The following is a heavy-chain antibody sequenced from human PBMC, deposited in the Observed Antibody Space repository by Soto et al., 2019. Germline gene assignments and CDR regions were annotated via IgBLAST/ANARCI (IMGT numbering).Heavy chain of an antibody. V-gene: IGHV1-18*01. CDR3: ARDRGGDYDILTGYYLLRDY. CDR2: ISAYNGNT. Sequence: QVQLVQSGAEVKKPGASVKVSCKASGYTFTSYGISWVRQAPGQGLEWMGWISAYNGNTNYAQKLQGRVTMTKDTSTSTAYMELRSLRSDDTAVYYCARDRGGDYDILTGYYLLRDYWGQGTLVTVSS. J-gene: IGHJ4*02. D-gene: IGHD3-9*01. CDR1: GYTFTSYG.